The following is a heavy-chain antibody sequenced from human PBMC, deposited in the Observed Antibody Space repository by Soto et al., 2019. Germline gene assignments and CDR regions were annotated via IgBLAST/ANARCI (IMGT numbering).Heavy chain of an antibody. V-gene: IGHV1-46*01. CDR3: ARVVDIVATGFDY. CDR2: INPSGGST. J-gene: IGHJ4*02. D-gene: IGHD5-12*01. Sequence: ASVKVSCKASGYTFTSYYMHWVRQAPGQGLEWMGIINPSGGSTSYAQKFQGRVTMTTDTSTSTAYMELRSLRSDDTAVYYCARVVDIVATGFDYWGQGTLVTVSS. CDR1: GYTFTSYY.